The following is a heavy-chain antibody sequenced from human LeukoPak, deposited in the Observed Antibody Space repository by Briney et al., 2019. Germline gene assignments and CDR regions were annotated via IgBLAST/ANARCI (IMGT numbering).Heavy chain of an antibody. Sequence: GGSLRLSCAASGFTFDIIAMHWVRQAHGRGLGWVSGISWNSGSIGYADSVKGRFTISRDNAKNSLYLQMNSLRAEDTALYYCACQLLGEAFDIWGQGTMVTVSS. CDR1: GFTFDIIA. CDR3: ACQLLGEAFDI. CDR2: ISWNSGSI. V-gene: IGHV3-9*01. D-gene: IGHD2-2*01. J-gene: IGHJ3*02.